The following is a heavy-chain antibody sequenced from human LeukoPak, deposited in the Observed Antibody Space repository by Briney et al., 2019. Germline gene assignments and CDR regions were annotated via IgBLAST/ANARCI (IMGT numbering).Heavy chain of an antibody. CDR2: ISAYNGNT. CDR1: GYTFTSYG. V-gene: IGHV1-18*01. Sequence: ASVKVSCKASGYTFTSYGISWVRQAPGQGLEWMGWISAYNGNTNYAQKLQGRVTMTTDTSTSTAYMELRSLRSDDTAVYYCARVMDSSGYYDYYYGMDVWGQGTTATVSS. CDR3: ARVMDSSGYYDYYYGMDV. D-gene: IGHD3-22*01. J-gene: IGHJ6*02.